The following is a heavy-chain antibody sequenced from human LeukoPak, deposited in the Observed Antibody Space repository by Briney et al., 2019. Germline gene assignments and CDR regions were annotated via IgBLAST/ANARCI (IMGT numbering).Heavy chain of an antibody. D-gene: IGHD1-26*01. V-gene: IGHV3-74*01. CDR1: GFTFGSHW. CDR3: ARGATYAYYQDY. CDR2: IKYDASST. J-gene: IGHJ4*02. Sequence: GGSLRLSCADSGFTFGSHWMHWVRQAPGKGLVWVSRIKYDASSTSYADSVKGRFTISRDNAKNTLYLQMNSLRAEDTAMYYCARGATYAYYQDYWGQGTLVTVSS.